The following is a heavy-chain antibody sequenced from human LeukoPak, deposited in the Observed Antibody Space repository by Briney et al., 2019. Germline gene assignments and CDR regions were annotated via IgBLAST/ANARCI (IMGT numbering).Heavy chain of an antibody. CDR1: GGSISSYY. CDR3: ARGPLTVTRGFDP. CDR2: IYYSGST. D-gene: IGHD4-17*01. J-gene: IGHJ5*02. V-gene: IGHV4-59*01. Sequence: ETLSLTCTVSGGSISSYYWSWIRQPPGKGLEWIGYIYYSGSTNYNPSLKSRVTISVDTSKNQFSLKLSSVTAADTAVYYCARGPLTVTRGFDPWGQGTLVTVSS.